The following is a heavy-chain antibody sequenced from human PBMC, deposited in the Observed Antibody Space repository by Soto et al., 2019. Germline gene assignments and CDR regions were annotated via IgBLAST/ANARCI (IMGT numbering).Heavy chain of an antibody. CDR1: GGSISSYY. CDR2: ISGSGGST. J-gene: IGHJ6*03. Sequence: ETLSLTCTVSGGSISSYYWSWIRQPPGKGLEWVSAISGSGGSTYYADSVKGRFTISRDNSKNTLYLQMNSLRAEDTAVYYCATEGYCSSTSCYDDYYYYMDVWGKGTTVTVSS. D-gene: IGHD2-2*01. V-gene: IGHV3-23*01. CDR3: ATEGYCSSTSCYDDYYYYMDV.